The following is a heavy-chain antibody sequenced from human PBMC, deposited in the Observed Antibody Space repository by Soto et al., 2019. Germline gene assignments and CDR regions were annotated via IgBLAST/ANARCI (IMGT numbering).Heavy chain of an antibody. V-gene: IGHV4-31*03. CDR3: ARYPLTSRGLDYYYYMDV. J-gene: IGHJ6*03. D-gene: IGHD5-12*01. CDR2: IYYSGST. Sequence: QVQLQESGPGLVKPSQTLSLTCTVSGGSISSGGYYWSWIRQHPGKGLEWIGYIYYSGSTYYNPYLQSRVSMSVDTSKNQFSLKLSSVTAADTAVYYCARYPLTSRGLDYYYYMDVWGKGTTVTVSS. CDR1: GGSISSGGYY.